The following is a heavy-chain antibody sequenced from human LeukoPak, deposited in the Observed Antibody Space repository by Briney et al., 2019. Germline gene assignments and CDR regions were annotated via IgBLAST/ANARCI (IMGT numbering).Heavy chain of an antibody. CDR2: IDGNGGTT. CDR1: GFSFSSQN. J-gene: IGHJ5*02. CDR3: ARAYASSWLHS. D-gene: IGHD6-13*01. V-gene: IGHV3-48*04. Sequence: PGGSLRLSCAASGFSFSSQNMNWVRQAPGKGLEWISYIDGNGGTTHYADSVGGRFTVSRDNAKNSLYLQMNSLRVEDSALYYCARAYASSWLHSWGPGTLVTVSS.